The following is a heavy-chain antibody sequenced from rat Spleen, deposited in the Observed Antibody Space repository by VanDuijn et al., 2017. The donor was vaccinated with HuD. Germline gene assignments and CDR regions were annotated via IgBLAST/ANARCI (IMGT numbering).Heavy chain of an antibody. Sequence: EVQLVESGGGLVQPGRSLKLSCEASGFTFSNYFMAWVRQAPTRGLEWVATISYGDSSGHSSTYYRDSVKGRFTISRDIAKSTLSLQMDSLRSEDTATYYCARRHYGYTDYFDYWGQGVMVTVSS. CDR2: ISYGDSSGHSST. CDR1: GFTFSNYF. V-gene: IGHV5-29*01. D-gene: IGHD1-9*01. J-gene: IGHJ2*01. CDR3: ARRHYGYTDYFDY.